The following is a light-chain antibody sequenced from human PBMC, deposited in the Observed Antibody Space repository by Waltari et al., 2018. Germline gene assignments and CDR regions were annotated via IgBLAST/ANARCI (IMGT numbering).Light chain of an antibody. J-gene: IGKJ2*01. CDR2: GAT. CDR3: HQYNNRPPYT. Sequence: TQSPATLSVSLGERVTLTCRASESISINWAWYQQKPGHPPRLISPGATKRANGVPARFAGSGYRTEFTLTITSLQSEDIVVYYCHQYNNRPPYTFGQGTKLEIK. CDR1: ESISIN. V-gene: IGKV3-15*01.